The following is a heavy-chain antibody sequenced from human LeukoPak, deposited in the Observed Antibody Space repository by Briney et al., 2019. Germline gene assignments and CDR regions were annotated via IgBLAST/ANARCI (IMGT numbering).Heavy chain of an antibody. J-gene: IGHJ4*02. Sequence: ASVKVSCKAPGYTFTGYYMHWVRQAPGQGLEWKGRINPNSGGTNYAQKFQGRVTMTRDTSISTAYMELSRLRSDDTAVYYCARLPPRRAVAGDWGQGALVTVSS. D-gene: IGHD6-19*01. CDR2: INPNSGGT. CDR3: ARLPPRRAVAGD. CDR1: GYTFTGYY. V-gene: IGHV1-2*06.